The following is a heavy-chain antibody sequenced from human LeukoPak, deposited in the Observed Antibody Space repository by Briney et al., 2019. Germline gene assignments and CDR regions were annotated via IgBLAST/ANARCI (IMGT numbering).Heavy chain of an antibody. Sequence: SETLSLTCTVSGGSIRSGSYYWGCVHQPPGKGLECIGNIYYSGTTYYNPSLKSRVTISVDTSKNQFSLKLRSVTAADTAMYYCARDLFGSGSYNPFDYWGQGTLVTVSS. J-gene: IGHJ4*02. V-gene: IGHV4-39*07. D-gene: IGHD3-10*01. CDR3: ARDLFGSGSYNPFDY. CDR1: GGSIRSGSYY. CDR2: IYYSGTT.